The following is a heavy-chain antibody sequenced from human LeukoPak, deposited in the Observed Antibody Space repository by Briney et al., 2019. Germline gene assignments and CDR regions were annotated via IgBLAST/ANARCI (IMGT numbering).Heavy chain of an antibody. CDR2: ISGSGGST. J-gene: IGHJ3*02. CDR3: ARGGFDSRWASDI. CDR1: GFTFSSYA. Sequence: GGSLRLSCAASGFTFSSYAMSWVRQAPGKGLEWVSAISGSGGSTYYADSVKGRFTISRDNSKNTLYLQMNSLRTEDTAVYYCARGGFDSRWASDIWGQGTMVTVSS. V-gene: IGHV3-23*01. D-gene: IGHD3-9*01.